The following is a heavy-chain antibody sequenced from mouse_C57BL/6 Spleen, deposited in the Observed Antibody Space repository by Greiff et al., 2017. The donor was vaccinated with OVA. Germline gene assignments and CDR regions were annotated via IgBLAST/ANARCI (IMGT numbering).Heavy chain of an antibody. V-gene: IGHV1-59*01. Sequence: QVQLQQPGAELVRPGTSVKLSCKASGYTFTSYWMHWVKQRPGQGLEWIGVIDPSDSYTNYNQKFKGKATLTVDTSSSTAYMQLSSLTSEGSAVYYCAREGENRFAYWGQGTLVTVSA. CDR3: AREGENRFAY. CDR2: IDPSDSYT. CDR1: GYTFTSYW. J-gene: IGHJ3*01.